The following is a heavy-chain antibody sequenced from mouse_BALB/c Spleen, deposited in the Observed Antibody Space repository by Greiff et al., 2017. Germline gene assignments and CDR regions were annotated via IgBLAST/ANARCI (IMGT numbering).Heavy chain of an antibody. V-gene: IGHV1-15*01. Sequence: VKLMESGAELVRPGASVTLSCKASGYTFTDYEMHWVKQTPVHGLEWIGAIDPETGGTAYNQKFKGKATLTADKSSSTAYMELRSLTSEDSAVYYCTRSFYGPPYYFDYWGQGTTLTVSS. CDR1: GYTFTDYE. D-gene: IGHD1-1*02. CDR2: IDPETGGT. J-gene: IGHJ2*01. CDR3: TRSFYGPPYYFDY.